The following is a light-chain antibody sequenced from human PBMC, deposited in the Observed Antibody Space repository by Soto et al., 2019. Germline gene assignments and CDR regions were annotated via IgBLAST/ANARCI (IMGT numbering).Light chain of an antibody. Sequence: DIQRSKSPSTLSGSVGDRVTITCRASQTISSWLAWYQQKPGKAPKLLIYKASTLKSGVPSRFSGSGSGTEFNRTLSSLPADEFATYCSQHYCSYAQACGQGTRWIS. CDR3: QHYCSYAQA. CDR2: KAS. CDR1: QTISSW. J-gene: IGKJ1*01. V-gene: IGKV1-5*03.